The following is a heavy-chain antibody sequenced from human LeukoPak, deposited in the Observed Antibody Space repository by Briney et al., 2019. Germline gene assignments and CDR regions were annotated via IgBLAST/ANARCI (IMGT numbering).Heavy chain of an antibody. CDR3: AREFSPEDAFDL. CDR1: GFTLTNNW. Sequence: QPGGSLRLSCTASGFTLTNNWMHWVRQVPGKGLEWVSRVNTYGTNTNYADSVRGRFTISRDNAKNTLYLQMDSLRAEDSAIYYCAREFSPEDAFDLWGQGTRVTVSS. V-gene: IGHV3-74*01. J-gene: IGHJ3*01. D-gene: IGHD1-14*01. CDR2: VNTYGTNT.